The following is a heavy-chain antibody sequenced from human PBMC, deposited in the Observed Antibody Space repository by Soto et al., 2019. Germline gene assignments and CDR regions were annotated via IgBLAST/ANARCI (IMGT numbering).Heavy chain of an antibody. V-gene: IGHV3-23*01. CDR1: GFTFSSYA. CDR3: SIFPDYGGNSGVSWFDP. CDR2: IRGSGGNT. D-gene: IGHD2-21*02. J-gene: IGHJ5*02. Sequence: PGGSLRLSCAASGFTFSSYAMSWVRQAPGKGLEWISAIRGSGGNTYYADSVKGRVTISRDNSKNTLYLQMNSLRAEDTAVYYFSIFPDYGGNSGVSWFDPWGLGTLVTVSS.